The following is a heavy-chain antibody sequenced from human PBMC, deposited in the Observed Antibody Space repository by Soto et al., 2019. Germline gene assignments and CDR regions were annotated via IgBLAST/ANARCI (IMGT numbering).Heavy chain of an antibody. D-gene: IGHD3-10*01. CDR3: VRHYGEIDAVMI. Sequence: QVQLVQSGAEVKKPGSSVKVSCKTSGGPFNNHAINWVRQAPGQGLEWVGLVITTLATADYAQKFQGRVTMAANDVPNTASMERSSLCSDDMGVYYCVRHYGEIDAVMISGQWTVVTVSS. CDR2: VITTLATA. CDR1: GGPFNNHA. J-gene: IGHJ3*02. V-gene: IGHV1-69*19.